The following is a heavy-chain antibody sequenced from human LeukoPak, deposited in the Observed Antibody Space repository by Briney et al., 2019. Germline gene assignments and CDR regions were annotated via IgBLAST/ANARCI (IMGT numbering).Heavy chain of an antibody. CDR3: ASFLAYCGGDCYSDFDY. J-gene: IGHJ4*02. CDR2: ISYDGSNK. Sequence: PGGSLRLSCAASGFTFSSYAMHWVRQAPGKGLEWVAVISYDGSNKYYADSVKGRSTISRDNSKNTLYLQMNSLRAEDTAVYYCASFLAYCGGDCYSDFDYWGQGTLVTVSS. D-gene: IGHD2-21*02. V-gene: IGHV3-30-3*01. CDR1: GFTFSSYA.